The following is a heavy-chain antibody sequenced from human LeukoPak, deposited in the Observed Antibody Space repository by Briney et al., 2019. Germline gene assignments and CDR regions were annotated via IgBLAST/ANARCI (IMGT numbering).Heavy chain of an antibody. CDR1: GFTFSTYH. V-gene: IGHV3-48*01. J-gene: IGHJ5*01. Sequence: GGSLRLSCGGSGFTFSTYHMIWVRQSPGKGLEWLAYISVRSRPVFYADTVRGRFTISRDDAKNSVFLQMKSLRAEDTAVYYCVRDWDHFDFDSWGLGTLVTVSS. D-gene: IGHD3-9*01. CDR2: ISVRSRPV. CDR3: VRDWDHFDFDS.